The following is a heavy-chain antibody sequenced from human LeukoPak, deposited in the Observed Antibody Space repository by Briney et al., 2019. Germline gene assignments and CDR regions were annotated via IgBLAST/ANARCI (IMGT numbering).Heavy chain of an antibody. CDR2: INPSGGST. Sequence: ASVKVSCKASGYTFTSYGISWVRQAPGQGLEWMGIINPSGGSTSYAQKFQGRVTMTRDTSTSTVYMELSSLRSEDTAVYYCARARYGGNSPADYWGQGTLVTVSS. CDR1: GYTFTSYG. V-gene: IGHV1-46*01. CDR3: ARARYGGNSPADY. D-gene: IGHD4-23*01. J-gene: IGHJ4*02.